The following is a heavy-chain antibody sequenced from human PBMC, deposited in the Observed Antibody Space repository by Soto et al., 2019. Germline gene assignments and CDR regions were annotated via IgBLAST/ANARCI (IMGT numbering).Heavy chain of an antibody. Sequence: ASVKVSCEASGYTFTSYAMHWVRQAPGQRLEWMGWINAGNGNTKYSQKFQGRVTITRDTSASTAYMELSSLRSEDTAVYYCARPHSGYDFDYWGQGTLVTVSS. CDR2: INAGNGNT. V-gene: IGHV1-3*01. J-gene: IGHJ4*02. CDR3: ARPHSGYDFDY. CDR1: GYTFTSYA. D-gene: IGHD5-12*01.